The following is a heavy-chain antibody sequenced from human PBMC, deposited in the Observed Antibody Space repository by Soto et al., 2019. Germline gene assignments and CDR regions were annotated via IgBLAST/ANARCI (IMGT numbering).Heavy chain of an antibody. J-gene: IGHJ5*02. Sequence: SETLSLTCTFSGGSISSYYWSWIRQPPGKGLEWIGYIYYSGSTNYNPSLKSRVTISVDTSKNQFSLKLSSVTAADTAVYYCARGGITIFGVANWFDPWGQGTLVTVSS. V-gene: IGHV4-59*01. CDR1: GGSISSYY. D-gene: IGHD3-3*01. CDR2: IYYSGST. CDR3: ARGGITIFGVANWFDP.